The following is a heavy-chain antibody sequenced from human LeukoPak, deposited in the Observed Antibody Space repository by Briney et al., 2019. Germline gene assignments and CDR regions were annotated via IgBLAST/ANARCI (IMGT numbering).Heavy chain of an antibody. CDR3: ARDIGLLLPTFYFDY. J-gene: IGHJ4*02. CDR1: GFTFSSYA. CDR2: ISYDGSNK. D-gene: IGHD2-21*02. Sequence: PGGSLRLSCAASGFTFSSYAMHWVRQAPGKGLEWVAVISYDGSNKYYADSVKGRFTISRDNSKNTLYLQMNSLRAEDTAVYYCARDIGLLLPTFYFDYWGQGTLVTVSS. V-gene: IGHV3-30*04.